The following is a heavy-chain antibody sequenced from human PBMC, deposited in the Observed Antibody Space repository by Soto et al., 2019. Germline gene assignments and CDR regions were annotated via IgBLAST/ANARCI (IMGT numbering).Heavy chain of an antibody. CDR1: GYTFTGYY. Sequence: ASVKVSCKASGYTFTGYYMHWVRQAPGQGLEWMGWINPNSGGTNYAQKFQGWVTMTRDTSISTAYMELSRLRSDDTAVYYCARSYSSSSSYYYYGMDVWGQGTTVTVSS. CDR3: ARSYSSSSSYYYYGMDV. V-gene: IGHV1-2*04. J-gene: IGHJ6*02. CDR2: INPNSGGT. D-gene: IGHD6-6*01.